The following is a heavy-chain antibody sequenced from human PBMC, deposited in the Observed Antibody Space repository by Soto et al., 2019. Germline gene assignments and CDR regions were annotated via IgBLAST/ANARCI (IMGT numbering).Heavy chain of an antibody. V-gene: IGHV1-3*01. CDR2: INAGNGNT. CDR1: GYTFTSYA. Sequence: EASVKVSCKASGYTFTSYAMHWVRQAPGQRLEWMGWINAGNGNTKYSQKFQGRVTITRDTSASTAYMELSSLRSEDTAMYYCATNYGSGYRAFDYWGQGALVTVSS. J-gene: IGHJ4*02. CDR3: ATNYGSGYRAFDY. D-gene: IGHD3-10*01.